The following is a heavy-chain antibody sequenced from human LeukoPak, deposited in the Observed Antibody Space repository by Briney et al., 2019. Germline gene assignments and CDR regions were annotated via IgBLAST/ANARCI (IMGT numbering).Heavy chain of an antibody. J-gene: IGHJ5*02. CDR3: ARVVVVVALNWFDP. CDR2: IYHSGST. D-gene: IGHD2-15*01. Sequence: SETLSLTCAVYGGSFSGYYWSWIRQPPGKGLEWIGSIYHSGSTYYNPSLKSRVTISVDTSKNQFSLKLSSVTAADTAVYYCARVVVVVALNWFDPWGQGTLVTVSS. V-gene: IGHV4-34*01. CDR1: GGSFSGYY.